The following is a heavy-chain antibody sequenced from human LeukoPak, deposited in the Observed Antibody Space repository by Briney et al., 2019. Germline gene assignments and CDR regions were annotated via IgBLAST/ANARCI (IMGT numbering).Heavy chain of an antibody. CDR3: VRGWYGSDY. CDR2: INSDGSST. CDR1: GFSFSTYG. V-gene: IGHV3-74*01. J-gene: IGHJ4*02. Sequence: PGRSLRLSCAASGFSFSTYGMHWVRQAPGKGLEWVSHINSDGSSTTYADSVKGRFTISRDNAKNTLYLQLNSLRAEDTAVYYCVRGWYGSDYWGQGTLVTVSS. D-gene: IGHD6-19*01.